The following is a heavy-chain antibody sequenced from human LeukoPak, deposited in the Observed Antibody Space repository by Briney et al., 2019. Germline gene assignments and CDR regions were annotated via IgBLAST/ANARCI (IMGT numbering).Heavy chain of an antibody. Sequence: PGRPLRLSCAASGFTFSSYGMHWVRQAPGKGLEWVAVIWYDGSNKYYADSVKGRFTISRDNSKNTLYLQMNSLRAEDTAVYYCARESIVVGSFDYWGQGTLVTVSS. V-gene: IGHV3-33*01. CDR2: IWYDGSNK. D-gene: IGHD3-22*01. CDR1: GFTFSSYG. CDR3: ARESIVVGSFDY. J-gene: IGHJ4*02.